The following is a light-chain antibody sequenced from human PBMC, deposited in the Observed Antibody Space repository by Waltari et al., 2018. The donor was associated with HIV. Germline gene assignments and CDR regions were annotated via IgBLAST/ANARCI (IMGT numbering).Light chain of an antibody. CDR1: QTISAK. CDR2: ESA. V-gene: IGKV3-15*01. CDR3: QQYDSGPRGIT. J-gene: IGKJ2*01. Sequence: EIVMTQSPPTLSVSPGQRDTLSCRASQTISAKVAWYQQRPGQVTRLLIYESATRPTGIPARFSGSGSGTEFTLTISSLQSEDFATYFCQQYDSGPRGITFGQGTMLEIK.